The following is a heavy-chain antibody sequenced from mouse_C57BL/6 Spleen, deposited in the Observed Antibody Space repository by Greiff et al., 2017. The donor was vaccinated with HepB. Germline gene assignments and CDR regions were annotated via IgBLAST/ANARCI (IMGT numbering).Heavy chain of an antibody. CDR1: GYTFTSYW. CDR2: IDPSDSYT. V-gene: IGHV1-69*01. J-gene: IGHJ2*01. D-gene: IGHD4-1*01. Sequence: QVQLQQPGAELVMPGASVKLSCKASGYTFTSYWMHWVKQRPGQGLEWIGEIDPSDSYTNYNQKFKGKSTLTVYKSSSTAYMQLSSLTSEDSAVYYCARRGAGTGNDFDYWGQGTTLTVSS. CDR3: ARRGAGTGNDFDY.